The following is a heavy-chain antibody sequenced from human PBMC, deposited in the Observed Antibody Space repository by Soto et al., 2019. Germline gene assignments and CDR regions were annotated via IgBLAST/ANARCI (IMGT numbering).Heavy chain of an antibody. CDR2: IYHSGST. CDR1: GGSISGGVYS. D-gene: IGHD3-22*01. J-gene: IGHJ4*02. V-gene: IGHV4-30-2*01. CDR3: ARGYYDSSGYTPSAIDY. Sequence: SETLSRTCAVSGGSISGGVYSWSWIRQPPGKGLEWIGYIYHSGSTYYNPSLKSRVTISVDRSKNQFSLKLSSVTAADTAVYYCARGYYDSSGYTPSAIDYWGQGTLVTVSS.